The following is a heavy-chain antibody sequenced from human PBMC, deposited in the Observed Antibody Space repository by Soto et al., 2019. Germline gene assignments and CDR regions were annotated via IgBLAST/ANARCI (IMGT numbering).Heavy chain of an antibody. D-gene: IGHD6-13*01. J-gene: IGHJ4*02. CDR3: ARDPAEVLAVAGTSDY. V-gene: IGHV1-2*02. Sequence: ASVKVSCKASGYTFTDYYMHWLRQSPGQGLEWMGWINPNSGGTNSAQKFQGRVTMTRDTSISTAYMELKRLRSDDTAVYYCARDPAEVLAVAGTSDYWGQGTLVTVSS. CDR1: GYTFTDYY. CDR2: INPNSGGT.